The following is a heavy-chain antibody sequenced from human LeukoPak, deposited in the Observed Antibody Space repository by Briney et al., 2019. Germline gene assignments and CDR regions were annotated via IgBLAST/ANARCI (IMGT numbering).Heavy chain of an antibody. CDR3: AKEFSNYEGYYFDY. CDR2: ISGSASST. V-gene: IGHV3-23*01. CDR1: GFTFRNYA. J-gene: IGHJ4*02. Sequence: GGSLRLSCAASGFTFRNYAMSWVRQAPGKGLEWVSAISGSASSTYYADPVKGRFTISRDNSKNTLYLQMNSLRAEDTAVYYCAKEFSNYEGYYFDYWGQGTLVTVSS. D-gene: IGHD4-11*01.